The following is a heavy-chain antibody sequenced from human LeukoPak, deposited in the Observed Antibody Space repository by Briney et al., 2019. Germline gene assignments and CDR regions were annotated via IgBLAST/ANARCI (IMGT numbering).Heavy chain of an antibody. V-gene: IGHV1-69*06. D-gene: IGHD5-18*01. CDR1: GGTFSSYA. J-gene: IGHJ4*02. CDR3: ARGGDTAMAEFDY. Sequence: ASVKVSCKASGGTFSSYAISWVRRAPGQGLEWMGGIIPIFGTANYAQKFQGRVTITADKSTSTACMELSSLRSEDTAVYYCARGGDTAMAEFDYWGQGTLVTVSS. CDR2: IIPIFGTA.